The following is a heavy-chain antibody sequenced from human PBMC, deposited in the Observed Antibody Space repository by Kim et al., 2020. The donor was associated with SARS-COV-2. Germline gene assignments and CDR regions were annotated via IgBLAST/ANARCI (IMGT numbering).Heavy chain of an antibody. CDR2: IYYSGST. D-gene: IGHD4-17*01. Sequence: SETLSLTCTVSGGSISSGGYYWSWIRQHPGKGLEWIGYIYYSGSTYYNPSLKSRVTISVDTSKNQFSLKLSSVTAADTAVYYCARVWVGLGRDYGDFDPWGQGTLVTVSS. CDR1: GGSISSGGYY. J-gene: IGHJ5*02. V-gene: IGHV4-31*03. CDR3: ARVWVGLGRDYGDFDP.